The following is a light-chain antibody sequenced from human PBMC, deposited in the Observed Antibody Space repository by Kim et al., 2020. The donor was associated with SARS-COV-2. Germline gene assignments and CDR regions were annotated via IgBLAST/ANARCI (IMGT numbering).Light chain of an antibody. V-gene: IGLV3-9*01. CDR1: NIGRKN. CDR2: KDS. J-gene: IGLJ3*02. Sequence: SYELTQPLSVSVALGQTASITCGGNNIGRKNVHWYQQKTGHAPVLVIYKDSSRPSGIPERFSGSTSGNKATLTISRAQAGDEADYYCQVWDNRIVVFGGGTQLTVL. CDR3: QVWDNRIVV.